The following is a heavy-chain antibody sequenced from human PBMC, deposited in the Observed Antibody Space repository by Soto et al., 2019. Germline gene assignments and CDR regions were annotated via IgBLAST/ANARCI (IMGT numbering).Heavy chain of an antibody. J-gene: IGHJ4*02. CDR2: TSYRSKWYN. CDR1: GDSVSSNSAA. V-gene: IGHV6-1*01. CDR3: ARDYDYIYGPRRATFELDY. D-gene: IGHD3-16*01. Sequence: SQTLSLTCDISGDSVSSNSAAWNWIRQSPSRGLEWLGRTSYRSKWYNDYAVSVKSRITINPDTSKNQFSLQLNSVTPEDTAVYYCARDYDYIYGPRRATFELDYWGQGTLVPVSS.